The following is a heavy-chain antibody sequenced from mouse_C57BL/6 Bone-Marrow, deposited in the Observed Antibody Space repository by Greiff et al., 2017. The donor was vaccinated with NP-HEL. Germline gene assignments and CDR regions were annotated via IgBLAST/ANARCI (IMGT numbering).Heavy chain of an antibody. CDR2: IYPRSGNT. CDR1: GYTFTSYG. D-gene: IGHD1-1*01. J-gene: IGHJ2*01. CDR3: ARSLYYYGSSYDYFGY. Sequence: QVQLQQSGAELARPGASVKLSCKASGYTFTSYGISWVKQRTGQGLEWIGEIYPRSGNTYYNEKFKGKATLTADKSSSTAYMELRSLTSEDSAGYFCARSLYYYGSSYDYFGYWGQGTTLTVAS. V-gene: IGHV1-81*01.